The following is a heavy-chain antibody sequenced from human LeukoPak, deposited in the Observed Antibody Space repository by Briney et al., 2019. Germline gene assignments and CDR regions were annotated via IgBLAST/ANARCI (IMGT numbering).Heavy chain of an antibody. CDR1: GFTFSSYG. V-gene: IGHV3-30*02. J-gene: IGHJ4*02. Sequence: PGGSLRLSCAASGFTFSSYGMHWVRQAPGKGLEWVAFIRYDGSNKYYADSVKGRFTISRDNSKNTLYLQMNSLRAEDTAVYYCASSSGDWVLAFDYWGQGTLVTVSS. D-gene: IGHD2-21*02. CDR2: IRYDGSNK. CDR3: ASSSGDWVLAFDY.